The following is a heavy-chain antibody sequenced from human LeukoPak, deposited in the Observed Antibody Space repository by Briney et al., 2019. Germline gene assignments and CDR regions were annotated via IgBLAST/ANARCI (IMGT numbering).Heavy chain of an antibody. CDR1: GGSISSSSYY. CDR3: ARHVAVAGLAFDY. Sequence: PSETLSLTCTVSGGSISSSSYYWGWIRQPPGKGLEWIGSIYYSGSTYYNPSLKSRVTISVDTSKNQFSLKLSSVTAADTAVYYCARHVAVAGLAFDYWGQGTLVTVSS. J-gene: IGHJ4*02. V-gene: IGHV4-39*01. CDR2: IYYSGST. D-gene: IGHD6-19*01.